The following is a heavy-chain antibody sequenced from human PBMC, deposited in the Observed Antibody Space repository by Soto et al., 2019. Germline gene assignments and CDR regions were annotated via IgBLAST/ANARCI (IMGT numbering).Heavy chain of an antibody. Sequence: GGSLRLSCAASGFTFSSYAMHWVRQAPGKGLEWVAVISYDGSNKYYADSVKGRFTISRDNSKNTLYLQMNSLRAEDTAVYYCARAPWGYSSSWVDYWGQGTLVTVSS. D-gene: IGHD6-6*01. V-gene: IGHV3-30-3*01. CDR1: GFTFSSYA. CDR2: ISYDGSNK. CDR3: ARAPWGYSSSWVDY. J-gene: IGHJ4*02.